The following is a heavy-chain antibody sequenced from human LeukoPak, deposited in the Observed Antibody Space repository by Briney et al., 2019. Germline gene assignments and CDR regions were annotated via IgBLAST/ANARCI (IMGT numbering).Heavy chain of an antibody. J-gene: IGHJ4*02. D-gene: IGHD5-12*01. CDR2: ISWNSGSI. V-gene: IGHV3-9*01. CDR3: AKDTYSGYEPGGFDY. CDR1: GFTFDDYA. Sequence: GGSLRLSCAASGFTFDDYAMHWVRQAPGKGLELVSGISWNSGSIGYADSVKGRFTISRDNAKNSLYLQMNSLRAEDTALYYCAKDTYSGYEPGGFDYWGQGALVTVSA.